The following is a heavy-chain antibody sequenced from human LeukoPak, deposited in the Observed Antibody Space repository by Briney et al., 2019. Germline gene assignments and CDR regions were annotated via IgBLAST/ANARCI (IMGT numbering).Heavy chain of an antibody. CDR2: IYYSGST. CDR1: GGSISSGDYY. CDR3: ARATECSSISCYAYYGLDV. Sequence: SQTLSLTCTVSGGSISSGDYYWSWIRQPPGKGLEWIGYIYYSGSTNYNPSLKSRVTISVDTSKNQFSLKLSSVTAADTAVYYCARATECSSISCYAYYGLDVWGQGTTVTVSS. D-gene: IGHD2-2*01. V-gene: IGHV4-61*08. J-gene: IGHJ6*02.